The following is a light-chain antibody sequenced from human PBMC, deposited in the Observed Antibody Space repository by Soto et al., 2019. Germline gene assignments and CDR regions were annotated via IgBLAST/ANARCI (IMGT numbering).Light chain of an antibody. CDR1: QSVGSN. CDR2: SAS. Sequence: EIVMTQSPVTLSVSPGEGATLSCRASQSVGSNLAWYQQKPGQAPRLLMYSASTRATGVPVRFSGSGSGTEFALSISSLQSEDFAVYYCQQYNNWPPWTFGHGTKVEIK. J-gene: IGKJ1*01. CDR3: QQYNNWPPWT. V-gene: IGKV3-15*01.